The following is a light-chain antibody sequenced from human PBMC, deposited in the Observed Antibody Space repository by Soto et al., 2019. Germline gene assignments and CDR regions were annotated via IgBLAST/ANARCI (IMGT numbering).Light chain of an antibody. CDR2: GAS. Sequence: DIQMTQSPSSLSASVGDRVTITCRASQTITTYLNWYQQKPGKAPKLLIYGASSLQSGVPSRFTGSGSGTDFILTIRSLQHEDSATYHCQQSHSTPWTFGQGTKVEIK. J-gene: IGKJ1*01. CDR1: QTITTY. CDR3: QQSHSTPWT. V-gene: IGKV1-39*01.